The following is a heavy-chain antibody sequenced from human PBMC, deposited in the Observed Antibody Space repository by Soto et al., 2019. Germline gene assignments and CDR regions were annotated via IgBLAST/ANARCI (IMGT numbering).Heavy chain of an antibody. Sequence: SETLSLTCTVSGGSISSSSYYWGWIRQPPGKGLEWIGSSYYSGSTYYNPSLKSRVTISVDTSKNQFSLKLSSVTAADTAVYYGARHPGIPRIRFLRSYGMDVWGQGTTVTVSS. CDR2: SYYSGST. CDR1: GGSISSSSYY. CDR3: ARHPGIPRIRFLRSYGMDV. D-gene: IGHD3-3*01. V-gene: IGHV4-39*01. J-gene: IGHJ6*02.